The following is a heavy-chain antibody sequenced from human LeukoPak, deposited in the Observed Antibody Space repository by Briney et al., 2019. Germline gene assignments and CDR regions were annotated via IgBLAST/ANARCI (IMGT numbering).Heavy chain of an antibody. V-gene: IGHV3-30-3*01. CDR2: ISYDGNNK. Sequence: GGSLRLSCAASGFTFSSYAMHWVRQAPGKGLEWVAVISYDGNNKDYADSVKGRFTISRDNSKNILYLQMNSLRAEDTAVYYCASGSFCTNGVCYKGFDYWGQGTLVSVSS. J-gene: IGHJ4*02. CDR3: ASGSFCTNGVCYKGFDY. D-gene: IGHD2-8*01. CDR1: GFTFSSYA.